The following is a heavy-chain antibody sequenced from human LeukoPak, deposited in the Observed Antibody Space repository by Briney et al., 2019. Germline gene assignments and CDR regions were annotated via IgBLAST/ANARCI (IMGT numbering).Heavy chain of an antibody. Sequence: GGSLRLSCAASGFTVSSNYMSWVRQAPGNGLEWVSVIYSGGSTYYADSVKGRFTISRDNSKNTLYLQMNSLRAEDTAVYYCARALGAAAGIDYWGQGTLVTVSS. CDR1: GFTVSSNY. CDR2: IYSGGST. CDR3: ARALGAAAGIDY. J-gene: IGHJ4*02. D-gene: IGHD6-13*01. V-gene: IGHV3-53*01.